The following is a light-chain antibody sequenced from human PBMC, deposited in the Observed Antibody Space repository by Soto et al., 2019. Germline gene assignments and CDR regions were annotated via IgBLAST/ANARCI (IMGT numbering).Light chain of an antibody. Sequence: DTQMTQSPSSLSASVGDRVTITCQASQDIRKYLSWYQQKPGRAPKLLIYGASNLETGVPSRFSGSGYGTDFTFTISSLQPEDIATYYCQHYDNLPPFTFGPGTKVAIK. CDR3: QHYDNLPPFT. V-gene: IGKV1-33*01. J-gene: IGKJ3*01. CDR2: GAS. CDR1: QDIRKY.